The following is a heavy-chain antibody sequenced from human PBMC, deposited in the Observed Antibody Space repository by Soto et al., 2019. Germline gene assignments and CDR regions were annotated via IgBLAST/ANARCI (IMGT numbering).Heavy chain of an antibody. CDR3: AREKWDYSNPTYYYYGIDV. V-gene: IGHV1-69*13. J-gene: IGHJ6*02. D-gene: IGHD4-4*01. CDR1: GGTFSSYA. Sequence: SVKVSCKASGGTFSSYAISWARQAPGQGLEWMGGIIPIFGTANYAQKFQGRVTITADESTSTAYMELSSMRSEDTAVYYCAREKWDYSNPTYYYYGIDVRAQRTTVTVSS. CDR2: IIPIFGTA.